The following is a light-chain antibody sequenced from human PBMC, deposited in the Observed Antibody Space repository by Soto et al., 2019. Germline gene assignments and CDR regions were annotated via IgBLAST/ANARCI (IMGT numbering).Light chain of an antibody. CDR2: GAS. V-gene: IGKV3D-15*01. CDR3: QQYNKWPFT. Sequence: EIVMTQSPAILSVSPGERATLSCRASQSVSSDLAWYQQKPGQAPRLLIYGASTGATGIPARFSGSGSGTEFTLTITSLQSEDFVVYYCQQYNKWPFTFGGGPRWRSN. CDR1: QSVSSD. J-gene: IGKJ4*01.